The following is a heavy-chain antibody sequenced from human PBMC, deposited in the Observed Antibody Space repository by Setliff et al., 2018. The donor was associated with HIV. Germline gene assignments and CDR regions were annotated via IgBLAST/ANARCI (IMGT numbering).Heavy chain of an antibody. V-gene: IGHV4-59*08. J-gene: IGHJ3*02. CDR2: IFDSGST. CDR1: GASISSYY. Sequence: SETLSLTCSVSGASISSYYLSWIRQPPGKGLEWIGYIFDSGSTNYNLSLKSRVTMSLDTSRNQFSLRLRSVTAADTAVYYCVRHGPQTPLFFHIWGHGTMFTVSS. CDR3: VRHGPQTPLFFHI.